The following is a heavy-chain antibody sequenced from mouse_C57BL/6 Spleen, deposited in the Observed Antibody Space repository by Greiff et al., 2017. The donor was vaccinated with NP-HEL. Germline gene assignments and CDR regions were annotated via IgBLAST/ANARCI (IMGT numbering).Heavy chain of an antibody. CDR1: GYTFTSYW. D-gene: IGHD1-1*01. J-gene: IGHJ4*01. CDR2: IYPGSGST. Sequence: VQLQQPGAELVKPGASVKMSCKASGYTFTSYWITWVKQRPGQGLEWIGDIYPGSGSTNYNEKFKSQATLTVDPSSSTAYMQLSSLTSEDSAVYYCARSLDYYGSSYNARDYWGQGTSGTVSS. CDR3: ARSLDYYGSSYNARDY. V-gene: IGHV1-55*01.